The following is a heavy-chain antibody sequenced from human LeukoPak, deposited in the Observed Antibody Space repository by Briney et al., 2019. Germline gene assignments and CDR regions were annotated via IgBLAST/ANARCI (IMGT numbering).Heavy chain of an antibody. CDR1: GFTFSTYW. CDR2: IKQDGSEK. D-gene: IGHD3-3*01. J-gene: IGHJ4*02. V-gene: IGHV3-7*01. CDR3: ARERQNKDFWSGGDY. Sequence: GGSLRLSCAASGFTFSTYWMSWVRQAPGKGLEWVANIKQDGSEKYYVDSVKGRFTISRDNAKNSLYLQMNSLRAEDTAVYYCARERQNKDFWSGGDYWGQGTLVTVSS.